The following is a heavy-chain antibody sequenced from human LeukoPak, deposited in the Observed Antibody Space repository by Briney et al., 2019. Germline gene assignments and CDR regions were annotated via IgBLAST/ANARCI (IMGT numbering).Heavy chain of an antibody. V-gene: IGHV3-23*01. CDR3: AKDDQVWSGELLLNWFDP. D-gene: IGHD3-10*01. CDR2: ISGSGGST. Sequence: SGGSLRLSCAASGFTFSSYAMSWVRQAPGKGLEWVSAISGSGGSTYYADSVKGRFTISRDNSKNTLYLQMNSLRAEDTAVYYCAKDDQVWSGELLLNWFDPWGQGTLVTVSS. J-gene: IGHJ5*02. CDR1: GFTFSSYA.